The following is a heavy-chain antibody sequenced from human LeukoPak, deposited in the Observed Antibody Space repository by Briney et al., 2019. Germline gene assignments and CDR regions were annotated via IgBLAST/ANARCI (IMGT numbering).Heavy chain of an antibody. CDR3: ARVPSLGYCSGGSCYRFDH. CDR1: GYTFASYD. Sequence: GASVTVSCKASGYTFASYDINWVRPAPGQGLEWMGWMNPDSTNTGYAQKFQGRVTMTRDTSMSTAYMELSSLTSEDTAVYYCARVPSLGYCSGGSCYRFDHWGQGTLVAVSS. D-gene: IGHD2-15*01. CDR2: MNPDSTNT. V-gene: IGHV1-8*01. J-gene: IGHJ4*02.